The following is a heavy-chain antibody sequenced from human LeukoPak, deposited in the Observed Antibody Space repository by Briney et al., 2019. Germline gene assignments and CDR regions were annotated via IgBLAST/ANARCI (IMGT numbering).Heavy chain of an antibody. Sequence: GGSLSLSCAATGFTASSNNRSWVRQAPGKGLGWVSVIYSGGSTYYADSVKGRFTISRDNSKNTLYLQMNSLRAEDTAVYYCARENRPLWSNNWFDPWGQGTLVTVSS. J-gene: IGHJ5*02. CDR3: ARENRPLWSNNWFDP. D-gene: IGHD5-18*01. V-gene: IGHV3-53*01. CDR1: GFTASSNN. CDR2: IYSGGST.